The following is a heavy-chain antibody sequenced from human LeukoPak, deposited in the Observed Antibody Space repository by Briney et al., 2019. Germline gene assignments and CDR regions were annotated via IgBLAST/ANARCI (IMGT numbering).Heavy chain of an antibody. CDR2: INPSGGST. J-gene: IGHJ3*02. CDR3: ARNYLVTAAAGTNAFDI. V-gene: IGHV1-46*01. D-gene: IGHD6-13*01. Sequence: ASVKVSCKASGYTFTSYGISWVRQAPGQGLEWMGIINPSGGSTSYAQKFQGRVTMTRDTSTSTVYMELSSLRSEDTAVYYCARNYLVTAAAGTNAFDIWGQGTMVTVSS. CDR1: GYTFTSYG.